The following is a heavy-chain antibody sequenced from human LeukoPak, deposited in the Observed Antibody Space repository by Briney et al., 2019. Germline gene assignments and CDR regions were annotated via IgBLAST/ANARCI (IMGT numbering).Heavy chain of an antibody. Sequence: PSETLSLTCTVSGGSISSYYWSWIRQPPGKGLEWIGYINYSGSTNYNPSLKSRVTISVDTSKNQFSLKLSSVTAADTAVYYCARDGGAGYSYGYMFDYWGQGTLVTVSS. D-gene: IGHD5-18*01. V-gene: IGHV4-59*01. CDR1: GGSISSYY. CDR3: ARDGGAGYSYGYMFDY. CDR2: INYSGST. J-gene: IGHJ4*02.